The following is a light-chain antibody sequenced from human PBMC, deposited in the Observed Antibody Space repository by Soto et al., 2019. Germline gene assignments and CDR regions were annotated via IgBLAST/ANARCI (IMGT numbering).Light chain of an antibody. CDR2: DVT. J-gene: IGLJ1*01. Sequence: QSVLTQPRSVPGSPGQSVTISCTGTSSDVGRYNYVSWYQQHPGKAPKLIIYDVTKRPSGVPDRFSGSKSGNTASLTISGLQAEDEADYYCCSYAGSYTHVFGTGTKLTVL. V-gene: IGLV2-11*01. CDR3: CSYAGSYTHV. CDR1: SSDVGRYNY.